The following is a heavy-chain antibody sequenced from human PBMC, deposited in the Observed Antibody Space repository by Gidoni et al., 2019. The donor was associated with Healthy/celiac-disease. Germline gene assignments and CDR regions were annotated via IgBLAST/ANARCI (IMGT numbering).Heavy chain of an antibody. CDR1: GGSISSYY. V-gene: IGHV4-59*01. J-gene: IGHJ4*02. CDR3: ARDYYGDPYFDY. D-gene: IGHD4-17*01. Sequence: QVQLQESGPGLVKPSETLSLTCTVSGGSISSYYWSWIRQPPGKGLEWIGYIYYRGSTNSNPSLKSRVTISVDTSKNQFSLKLSSVTAADTAVYYCARDYYGDPYFDYWGQGTLVTVSS. CDR2: IYYRGST.